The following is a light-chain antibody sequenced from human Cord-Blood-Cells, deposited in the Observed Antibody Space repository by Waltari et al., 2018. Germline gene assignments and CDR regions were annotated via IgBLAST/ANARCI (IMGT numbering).Light chain of an antibody. V-gene: IGKV2-30*02. CDR1: QSLVHSDGNTY. CDR3: MQGTHWWT. Sequence: DVVMTQSPLSLPVTLGQPASISCRSSQSLVHSDGNTYLNWFQQRPGQSPRRLIYKVSNRDSGVPDRFSGSWSGTDFTLKISRVEAEDVGVYYCMQGTHWWTFGQGTKVEIK. CDR2: KVS. J-gene: IGKJ1*01.